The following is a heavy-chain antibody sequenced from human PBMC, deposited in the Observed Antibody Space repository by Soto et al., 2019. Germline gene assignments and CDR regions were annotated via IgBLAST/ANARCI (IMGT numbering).Heavy chain of an antibody. V-gene: IGHV1-69*14. D-gene: IGHD4-17*01. J-gene: IGHJ2*01. CDR3: ASSPPPTVTMYSRYFDL. Sequence: QVQLVQSGAEVKKPGSSVKVSCKASGGTFSSYAINWVRQAPGQGLEWMGGIIPIFGTANYAQKFQGRVTITADKSTNTAYMELLGLRSEDTAVYYCASSPPPTVTMYSRYFDLWGRGTLVTVSS. CDR2: IIPIFGTA. CDR1: GGTFSSYA.